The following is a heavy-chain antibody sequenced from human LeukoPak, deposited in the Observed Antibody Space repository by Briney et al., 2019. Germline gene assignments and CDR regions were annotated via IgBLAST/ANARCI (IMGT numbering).Heavy chain of an antibody. J-gene: IGHJ5*02. CDR2: FDPEDGET. D-gene: IGHD3-10*01. V-gene: IGHV1-24*01. Sequence: ASVKVSCKVSGYTLTELSMHWVRQAPGKGLEWMGGFDPEDGETIYAQKFQGRVTMTRNTSISTAYMELSSLRSEDTAVYYCARGRAGGVDPWGQGTLVTVSS. CDR3: ARGRAGGVDP. CDR1: GYTLTELS.